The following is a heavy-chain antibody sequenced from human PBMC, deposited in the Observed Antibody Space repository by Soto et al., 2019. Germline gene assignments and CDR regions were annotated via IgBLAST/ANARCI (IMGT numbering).Heavy chain of an antibody. J-gene: IGHJ3*02. CDR1: SGSISSSNW. Sequence: QVQLQESGPGLVKPSGTLSLTCAVSSGSISSSNWWSWVRQPPGKGLEWIGEIYHSGSTNYNPSLKSRVTISVDKSKNQFSLKLSSVTAADTAVYYCASLKYYIWGPAPAFDIWGQGTMVTVSS. CDR3: ASLKYYIWGPAPAFDI. CDR2: IYHSGST. V-gene: IGHV4-4*02. D-gene: IGHD3-16*01.